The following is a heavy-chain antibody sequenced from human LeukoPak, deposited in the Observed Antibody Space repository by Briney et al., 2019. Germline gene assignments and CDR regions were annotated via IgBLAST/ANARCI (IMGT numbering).Heavy chain of an antibody. D-gene: IGHD3-22*01. J-gene: IGHJ3*02. CDR3: AKRYYDSSGYFDAFDI. V-gene: IGHV3-30-3*02. Sequence: GGSLRLSCAASGFSFSSYAMHWVRQAPGTGLEWVAVISYDGSDEYYADSVKGRFIISRDNSKNTVFLQVNSLRAEDTAVYYCAKRYYDSSGYFDAFDIWGQGTMVTVSS. CDR2: ISYDGSDE. CDR1: GFSFSSYA.